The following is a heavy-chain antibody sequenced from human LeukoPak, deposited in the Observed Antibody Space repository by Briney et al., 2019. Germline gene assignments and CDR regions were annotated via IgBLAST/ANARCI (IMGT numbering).Heavy chain of an antibody. Sequence: GASVKVSCKASGHTFTNYDINWVRQATGQGLEWMGWMNPNSGNTNYAQKFQGRVTMTRNTSISTAYMELSSLRSEDTAVYYCARNGQQVRYFQHWGQGTLVTVSS. J-gene: IGHJ1*01. V-gene: IGHV1-8*01. D-gene: IGHD6-13*01. CDR2: MNPNSGNT. CDR3: ARNGQQVRYFQH. CDR1: GHTFTNYD.